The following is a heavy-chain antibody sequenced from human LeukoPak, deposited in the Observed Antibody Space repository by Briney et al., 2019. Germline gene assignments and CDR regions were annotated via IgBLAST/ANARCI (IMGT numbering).Heavy chain of an antibody. Sequence: ASVKVSCKASGLTFSSYTVTWVRQAPGQGLEWMGWMSAYNGKTNYAHSLQGRVTVTADTSTSTAYMELRSLRSEDTAVYYCARGMGYSYGHPQGAFDIWGQGTMVTVSS. J-gene: IGHJ3*02. CDR2: MSAYNGKT. CDR1: GLTFSSYT. V-gene: IGHV1-18*01. D-gene: IGHD5-18*01. CDR3: ARGMGYSYGHPQGAFDI.